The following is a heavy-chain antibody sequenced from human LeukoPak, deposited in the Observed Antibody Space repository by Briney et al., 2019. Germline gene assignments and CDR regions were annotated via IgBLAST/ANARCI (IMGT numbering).Heavy chain of an antibody. V-gene: IGHV3-74*01. J-gene: IGHJ4*02. D-gene: IGHD2-15*01. CDR3: ARRDNYDY. CDR1: GFTLSGNW. Sequence: GGSLRLSCAASGFTLSGNWMHWVRHAPGKGLVWVSRINSDGSSTSYADSVKGRFTISRDNAKNTLYLQMNSLRAEDTAVYYCARRDNYDYWGPGNPGHRLL. CDR2: INSDGSST.